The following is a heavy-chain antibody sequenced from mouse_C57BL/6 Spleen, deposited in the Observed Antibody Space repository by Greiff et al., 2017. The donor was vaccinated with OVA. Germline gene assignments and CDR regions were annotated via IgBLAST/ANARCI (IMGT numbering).Heavy chain of an antibody. Sequence: DVKLVESGGGLVKPGGSLKLSCAASGFTFSSYAMSWVRQTPEKRLEWVATISDGGSYTYYPDNVKGRFTISRDNAKNNLYLQMSHLKSEDTAMYYCSSPPTIVTTRGFYYAMDYWGQGTSVTVSS. D-gene: IGHD2-5*01. V-gene: IGHV5-4*03. CDR3: SSPPTIVTTRGFYYAMDY. CDR2: ISDGGSYT. CDR1: GFTFSSYA. J-gene: IGHJ4*01.